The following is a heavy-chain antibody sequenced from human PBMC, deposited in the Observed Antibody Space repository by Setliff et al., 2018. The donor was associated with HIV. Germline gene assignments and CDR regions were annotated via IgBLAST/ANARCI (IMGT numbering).Heavy chain of an antibody. D-gene: IGHD3-22*01. V-gene: IGHV4-39*01. CDR3: ASRVYYYDESRILREEGFVP. J-gene: IGHJ5*02. Sequence: PSETLSLTCTVSGGSASNSRYYWAWIRQPPGKGLEWTGSIYHTGKTYYNSALKNRLTISVDTSKNQFSLELSSVTAADTAVYYCASRVYYYDESRILREEGFVPWGQGTLVTVSS. CDR2: IYHTGKT. CDR1: GGSASNSRYY.